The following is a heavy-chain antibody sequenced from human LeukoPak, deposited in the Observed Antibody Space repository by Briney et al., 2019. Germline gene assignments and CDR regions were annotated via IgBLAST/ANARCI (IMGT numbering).Heavy chain of an antibody. CDR2: VYNSGDT. V-gene: IGHV4-59*08. CDR1: GGSTSSDY. CDR3: ARLKLGAYFDL. D-gene: IGHD3-16*01. J-gene: IGHJ2*01. Sequence: SETLSLTCTAPGGSTSSDYWSWIRQSPGKGLEWVGYVYNSGDTGKNPSLKSRVTILLDTSKNQCSLKLTSVSAADTAVYYCARLKLGAYFDLWGRGTLVTVSS.